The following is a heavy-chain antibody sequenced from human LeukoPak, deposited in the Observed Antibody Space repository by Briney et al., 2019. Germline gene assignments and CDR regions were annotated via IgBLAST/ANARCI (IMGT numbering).Heavy chain of an antibody. V-gene: IGHV3-33*08. CDR2: IWYDGSNK. D-gene: IGHD3-10*01. CDR3: ATMGVWDY. Sequence: PGGSLRLSCAASGFTFSSYWMSWVRQAPGKGLEWVAVIWYDGSNKYYADSVKGRFAISRDNSKNTLYLQMNSLRAEDTAVYYCATMGVWDYWGQGTLVTVSS. J-gene: IGHJ4*02. CDR1: GFTFSSYW.